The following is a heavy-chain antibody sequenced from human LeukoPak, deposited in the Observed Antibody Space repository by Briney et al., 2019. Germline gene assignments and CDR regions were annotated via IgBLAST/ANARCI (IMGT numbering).Heavy chain of an antibody. CDR1: GFTFSSYA. V-gene: IGHV3-30*18. Sequence: GGSLRLSCAASGFTFSSYAMHWVRQAPGKGLEWVAVISSDGSNKYYADSVKGRFTISRDNSRNTLYLQMNSLRAEDTALYYCAKVFIWFGELSHFDYWGQGTLVTVSS. D-gene: IGHD3-10*01. CDR2: ISSDGSNK. CDR3: AKVFIWFGELSHFDY. J-gene: IGHJ4*02.